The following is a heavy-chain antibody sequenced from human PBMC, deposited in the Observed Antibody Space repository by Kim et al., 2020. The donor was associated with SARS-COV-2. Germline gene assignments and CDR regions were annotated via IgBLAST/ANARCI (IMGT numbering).Heavy chain of an antibody. D-gene: IGHD2-21*02. J-gene: IGHJ3*02. Sequence: GGSLRLSCAASGFTFSSYGMHWVRQAPGKGLEWVAVIWYDGSNKYYADSVKGRFTISRDNSKNTLYLQMNSLRAEDTAVYYCAREEYCGGDCYSSVDAFDIWGQGTMVTVSS. CDR2: IWYDGSNK. CDR3: AREEYCGGDCYSSVDAFDI. CDR1: GFTFSSYG. V-gene: IGHV3-33*01.